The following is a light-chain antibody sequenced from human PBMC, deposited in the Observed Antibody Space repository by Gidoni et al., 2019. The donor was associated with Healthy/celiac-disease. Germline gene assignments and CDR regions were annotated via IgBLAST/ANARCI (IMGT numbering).Light chain of an antibody. J-gene: IGKJ4*01. Sequence: IVLSPSPATLPLSPWERATLSCRASQSVSSYLAWYQQKPGQAPRLLIYYASNRATGIPARFSGSGSGTDFTLTIISLEPEDFAVYYCQQRSNWPSLTFGGGTKVEIK. CDR1: QSVSSY. V-gene: IGKV3-11*01. CDR3: QQRSNWPSLT. CDR2: YAS.